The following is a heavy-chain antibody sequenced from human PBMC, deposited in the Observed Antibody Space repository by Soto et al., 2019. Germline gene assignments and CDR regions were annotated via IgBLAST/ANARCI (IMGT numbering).Heavy chain of an antibody. CDR1: GYSFTNYW. J-gene: IGHJ3*02. V-gene: IGHV5-51*01. CDR3: ARPGNLGGILMETFDI. D-gene: IGHD3-16*01. Sequence: GDSLKISCKGSGYSFTNYWIGWVRQRSGKGLEGVGIIYPSDSDTRYSPSFPGQVTISADKSISTTYLQWSRLKALDTAMYYCARPGNLGGILMETFDIWGQETMLTVSS. CDR2: IYPSDSDT.